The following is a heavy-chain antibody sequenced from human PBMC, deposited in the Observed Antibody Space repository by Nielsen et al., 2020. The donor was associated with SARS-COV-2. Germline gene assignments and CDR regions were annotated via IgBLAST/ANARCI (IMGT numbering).Heavy chain of an antibody. D-gene: IGHD1-26*01. V-gene: IGHV1-69*13. CDR1: GGTFSSYA. Sequence: SVKVSCKASGGTFSSYAISWVRQAPGQGLEWMGGIIPIFGTANYAQKFQGRVTITADESTSTAYMELSSLRSEDTAVYYCVRSHSGSYRRDDAFDIWGQGTMVTVSS. CDR2: IIPIFGTA. CDR3: VRSHSGSYRRDDAFDI. J-gene: IGHJ3*02.